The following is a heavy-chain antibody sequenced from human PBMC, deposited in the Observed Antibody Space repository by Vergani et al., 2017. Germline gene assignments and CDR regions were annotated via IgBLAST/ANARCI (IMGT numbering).Heavy chain of an antibody. Sequence: QVQLVESGGGVVQPGRSLRLSCAASGFTFSSYGMHWVRQAPGKGLEWVAVIWYDGSNKYYADSVKGRFTISREHSKTTLYLQMNSLRAEDTAVYYCARTGCSSTSCYSDYWGQGTLVTVSS. CDR2: IWYDGSNK. V-gene: IGHV3-33*01. D-gene: IGHD2-2*01. CDR3: ARTGCSSTSCYSDY. J-gene: IGHJ4*02. CDR1: GFTFSSYG.